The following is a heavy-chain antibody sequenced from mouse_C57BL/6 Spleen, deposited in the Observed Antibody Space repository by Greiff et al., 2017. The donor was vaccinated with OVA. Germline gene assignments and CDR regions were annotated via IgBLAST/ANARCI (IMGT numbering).Heavy chain of an antibody. V-gene: IGHV14-4*01. CDR2: IDPENGDT. CDR3: TTSDYEWFAY. D-gene: IGHD2-4*01. CDR1: GFNIKDDY. J-gene: IGHJ3*01. Sequence: EVKLMESGAALVRPGASVQLSCTASGFNIKDDYMHWVKQRPEQGLEWIGWIDPENGDTEYASKFQGKATITADTSSNTAYLQLSSLTSEDTAVYYCTTSDYEWFAYWGQGTLVTVSA.